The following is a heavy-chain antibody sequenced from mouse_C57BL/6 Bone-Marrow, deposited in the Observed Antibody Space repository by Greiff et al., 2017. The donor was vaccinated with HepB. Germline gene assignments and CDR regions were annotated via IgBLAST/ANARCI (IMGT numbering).Heavy chain of an antibody. CDR1: GFTFTDYY. CDR2: IRNKANGYTT. D-gene: IGHD4-1*01. Sequence: EVQLQESGGGLVQPGGSLSLSCAASGFTFTDYYMSWVRQPPGKALEWLGFIRNKANGYTTEYSASVKGRFTISRDNSQSILYLQMNALRAEDSATYYCARYIGTRWYFDVWGTGTTVTVSS. CDR3: ARYIGTRWYFDV. V-gene: IGHV7-3*01. J-gene: IGHJ1*03.